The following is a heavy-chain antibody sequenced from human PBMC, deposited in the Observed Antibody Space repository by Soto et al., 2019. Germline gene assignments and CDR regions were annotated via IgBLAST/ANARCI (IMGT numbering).Heavy chain of an antibody. CDR1: GFTVSSNY. CDR3: ARDDSSSLYYFDY. D-gene: IGHD6-13*01. J-gene: IGHJ4*02. V-gene: IGHV3-66*01. CDR2: IYSGGST. Sequence: EVQLVESGGGLVQPGGSLRLSCAASGFTVSSNYMSWFRQAPGKGLEWVAVIYSGGSTYYADSVKGRFTISRDHSKNTLYLQMNSLRAEDTAVYYCARDDSSSLYYFDYWGQGTLVTVSS.